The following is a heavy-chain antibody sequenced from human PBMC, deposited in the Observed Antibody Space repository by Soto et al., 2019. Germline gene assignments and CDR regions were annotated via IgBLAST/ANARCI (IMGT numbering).Heavy chain of an antibody. J-gene: IGHJ4*02. V-gene: IGHV3-30-3*01. CDR3: ARAPDGYSNDY. Sequence: PGGSLRLSCAASGFTFSSYAMHWVRQAPGKGLEWVAVISYDGSNKYYADSVKGRFTISRDNSKNTLYLQMNSLRAEDTAVYYCARAPDGYSNDYWGQGTLVTVSS. CDR1: GFTFSSYA. D-gene: IGHD4-4*01. CDR2: ISYDGSNK.